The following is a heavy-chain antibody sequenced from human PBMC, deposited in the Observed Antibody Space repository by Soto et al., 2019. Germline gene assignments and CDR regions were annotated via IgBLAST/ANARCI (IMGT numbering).Heavy chain of an antibody. V-gene: IGHV4-38-2*02. CDR2: IDYSGKT. CDR3: ARDLSSGYDSYHFDY. D-gene: IGHD3-22*01. CDR1: GYLISSGHY. Sequence: PXETLSLTCSVSGYLISSGHYWGWVRQTPGKGLEWLGSIDYSGKTYKNPSLKSRVSASVDLSQNQFSLNLRSVTAADTAVYFCARDLSSGYDSYHFDYWGQGTLVTVSS. J-gene: IGHJ4*02.